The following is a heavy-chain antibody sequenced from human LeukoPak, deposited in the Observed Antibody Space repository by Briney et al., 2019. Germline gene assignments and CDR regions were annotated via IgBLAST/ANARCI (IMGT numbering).Heavy chain of an antibody. J-gene: IGHJ6*03. CDR3: AKDATAVIGTVYMDV. V-gene: IGHV3-48*03. Sequence: GRSLRLSCAASGFTFDDYAMNWVRQAPGKGLEWISHISNFGDIIHYADSVEGRFTISRDNAKNSLYLQMNSLRAEDTAVYYCAKDATAVIGTVYMDVWGKGTTVTISS. CDR1: GFTFDDYA. D-gene: IGHD4-11*01. CDR2: ISNFGDII.